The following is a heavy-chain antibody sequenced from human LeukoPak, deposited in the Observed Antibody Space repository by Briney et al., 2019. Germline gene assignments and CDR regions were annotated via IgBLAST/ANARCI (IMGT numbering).Heavy chain of an antibody. CDR3: ARASMATINYYYFYMDA. V-gene: IGHV3-30*04. J-gene: IGHJ6*03. CDR2: ISFDGKKE. Sequence: GGSLRLSCEASGFRLIKYAMHWVRQAPGRGPEWVAVISFDGKKEFYADSVKGRFTISRDNSKSALFLQMNSLQTADTAIYYCARASMATINYYYFYMDAWGKGTTVTVSS. D-gene: IGHD5-24*01. CDR1: GFRLIKYA.